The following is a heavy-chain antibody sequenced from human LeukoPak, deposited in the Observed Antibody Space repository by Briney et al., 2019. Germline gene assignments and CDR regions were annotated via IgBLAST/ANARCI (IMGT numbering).Heavy chain of an antibody. CDR3: ARGSYSSSYYYYGMDV. CDR2: IWYDGSNK. CDR1: GFTVSSNY. V-gene: IGHV3-33*08. J-gene: IGHJ6*02. Sequence: PGGSLRLSCAASGFTVSSNYMSWVRQAPGKGLEWVAVIWYDGSNKYYADSVKGRFTISRDNSKNTLYLQMNSLRAEDTAVYYCARGSYSSSYYYYGMDVWGQGTTVTVSS. D-gene: IGHD6-19*01.